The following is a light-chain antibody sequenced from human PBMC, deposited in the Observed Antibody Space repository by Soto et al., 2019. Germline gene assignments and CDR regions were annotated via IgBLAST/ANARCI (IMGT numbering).Light chain of an antibody. V-gene: IGKV1-39*01. CDR2: ATS. Sequence: DIQMTQSPSSLSASVGDRVTITCRASQSISRYLNWYQQKPGKAPKFLISATSNLQSGVPSRFSGSGSGTDFTLTISGLQFEDFETYFCQQSFSMPFTFGQGTKVDIK. J-gene: IGKJ2*01. CDR3: QQSFSMPFT. CDR1: QSISRY.